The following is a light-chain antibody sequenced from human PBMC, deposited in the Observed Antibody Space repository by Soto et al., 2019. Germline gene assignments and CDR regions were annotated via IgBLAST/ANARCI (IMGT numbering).Light chain of an antibody. CDR1: NSDIGGSNY. CDR3: NSYTRSSPLYV. Sequence: QSVLTQPASVSGSPGQSITISCTGTNSDIGGSNYVSWYQQQAGKAPKLLIYDVSDRPSGVSYRFSGSKSGNTAFLTISGLQPEDEADYYCNSYTRSSPLYVFGTGTKVTVL. CDR2: DVS. V-gene: IGLV2-14*03. J-gene: IGLJ1*01.